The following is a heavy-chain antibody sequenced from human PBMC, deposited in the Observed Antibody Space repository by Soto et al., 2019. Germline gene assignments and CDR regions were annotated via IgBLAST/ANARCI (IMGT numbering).Heavy chain of an antibody. CDR3: AGDRTIYYYGMDV. Sequence: QVQLQESGPGLVKPSETLSLTRTVSGGSISSYYWSWIRPPPGTGLAWIGYIYYSGSTTYNPSPQSRVTISADTSKDHCSRKVSTVTAADTAVYYCAGDRTIYYYGMDVSGHGTTVTVSS. CDR1: GGSISSYY. D-gene: IGHD3-9*01. V-gene: IGHV4-59*01. CDR2: IYYSGST. J-gene: IGHJ6*02.